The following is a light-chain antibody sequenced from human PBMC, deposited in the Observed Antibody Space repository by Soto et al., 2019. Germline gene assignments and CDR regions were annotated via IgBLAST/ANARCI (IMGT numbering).Light chain of an antibody. CDR1: NIGSKN. J-gene: IGLJ2*01. Sequence: SYELTQPLSVSVALGQTARITCGGNNIGSKNVFWYQQKPGQAPVLVIYRDINRPSGIPERFSGSNSGNTATLTISRAQAGDEADYYCQVWDSSTVVFGGGTQLTVL. CDR2: RDI. CDR3: QVWDSSTVV. V-gene: IGLV3-9*01.